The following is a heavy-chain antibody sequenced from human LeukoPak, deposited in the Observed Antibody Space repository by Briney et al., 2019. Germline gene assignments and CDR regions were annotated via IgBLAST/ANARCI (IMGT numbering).Heavy chain of an antibody. J-gene: IGHJ6*02. D-gene: IGHD3-3*01. Sequence: GGSLRLSCVGSGFTITNYWMHWVRQAPGTGLVWVSRIHPDGSITTYADSVKGRFTISRDNAKNSLHLQMNSLRAEDTAVYYCARDQGTYYDFWSGYYMNPGYYYGMDVWGQGTTVTVSS. CDR1: GFTITNYW. CDR3: ARDQGTYYDFWSGYYMNPGYYYGMDV. CDR2: IHPDGSIT. V-gene: IGHV3-74*03.